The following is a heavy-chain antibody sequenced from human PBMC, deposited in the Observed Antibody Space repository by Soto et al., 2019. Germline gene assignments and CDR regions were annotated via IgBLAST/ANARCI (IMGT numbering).Heavy chain of an antibody. CDR1: GFSVSTSGVG. J-gene: IGHJ6*02. D-gene: IGHD2-15*01. Sequence: QITLKESGPTLVKPTQTLTLTCTFSGFSVSTSGVGVAWIRQSPGKALEWLALIYWDNDKRYSPFLQSRVTIXQXXPKNQVVLTMTNMDPVDTATYYCAHKGGRGAGMDVWGQGTAVTVSS. CDR2: IYWDNDK. CDR3: AHKGGRGAGMDV. V-gene: IGHV2-5*02.